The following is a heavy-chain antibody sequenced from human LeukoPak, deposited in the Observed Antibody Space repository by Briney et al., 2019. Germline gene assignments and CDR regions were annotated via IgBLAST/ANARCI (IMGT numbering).Heavy chain of an antibody. Sequence: SETLSLTCAVSGGSISSGGYYWSWIRQPAGKGLEWIGRIYTSGSTNYNPSLKSRVTISVDTSKNQLSLKLSSVTAADTAVYYCARGGSYFLFDYWGQGTLVTVSS. V-gene: IGHV4-61*02. CDR3: ARGGSYFLFDY. CDR1: GGSISSGGYY. D-gene: IGHD1-26*01. J-gene: IGHJ4*02. CDR2: IYTSGST.